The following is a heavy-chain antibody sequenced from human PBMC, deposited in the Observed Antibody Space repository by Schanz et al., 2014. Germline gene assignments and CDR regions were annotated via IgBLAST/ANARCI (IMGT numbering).Heavy chain of an antibody. J-gene: IGHJ4*02. D-gene: IGHD1-26*01. V-gene: IGHV3-48*01. Sequence: EVQLLESGGGLVQPGGSLRLSCAASGITFSSHSFNWVRQAPGKGLEWISYITYNGGTIYYADSVKGRFTISRDNAKNSLYLEMNSLRADDTAVYYCARDHTTESYYSAGPPIDYWGQGTLLTVSS. CDR1: GITFSSHS. CDR2: ITYNGGTI. CDR3: ARDHTTESYYSAGPPIDY.